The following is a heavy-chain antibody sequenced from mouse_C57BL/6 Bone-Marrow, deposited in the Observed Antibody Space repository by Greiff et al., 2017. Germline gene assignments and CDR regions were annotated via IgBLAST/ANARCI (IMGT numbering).Heavy chain of an antibody. CDR2: IHPNSGST. D-gene: IGHD2-12*01. Sequence: QVQLQQPGAELVKPGASVKLSCKASGYTFTSYWMHWVKQRPGQGLEWIGMIHPNSGSTNYNEKFKSKATLTVDKSSSTAYMQLSSLTSEDSAVYYCARSGKEGYSYYYAMDYWGQGTSVTVSS. V-gene: IGHV1-64*01. CDR1: GYTFTSYW. J-gene: IGHJ4*01. CDR3: ARSGKEGYSYYYAMDY.